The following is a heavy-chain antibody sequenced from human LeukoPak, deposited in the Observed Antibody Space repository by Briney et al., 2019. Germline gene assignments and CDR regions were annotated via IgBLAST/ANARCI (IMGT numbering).Heavy chain of an antibody. CDR3: TRAPILRLGELSNFDY. J-gene: IGHJ4*02. CDR1: GYTFTGYY. CDR2: INLSGRST. Sequence: ASVKVSCKASGYTFTGYYMHWVRQAPGQGLEWMGIINLSGRSTTYAQKFQGRVTMTRDMSTSTVYMELSSLRSEDTAVYYCTRAPILRLGELSNFDYWGQGTLVTVSS. V-gene: IGHV1-46*01. D-gene: IGHD3-16*01.